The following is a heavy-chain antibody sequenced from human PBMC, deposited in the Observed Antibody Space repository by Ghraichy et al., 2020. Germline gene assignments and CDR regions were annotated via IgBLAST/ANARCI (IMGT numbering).Heavy chain of an antibody. D-gene: IGHD1-26*01. CDR1: GGSISSSSYY. Sequence: SETLSLTCTVSGGSISSSSYYWGWIRQPPGKGLEWIGSIYYSGSTYYNPSLKSRVTISVDTSKNQFSLKLSSVTAADTAVYYCARLSGSYLYYGMDVWGQGTTVTVSS. CDR3: ARLSGSYLYYGMDV. J-gene: IGHJ6*02. CDR2: IYYSGST. V-gene: IGHV4-39*01.